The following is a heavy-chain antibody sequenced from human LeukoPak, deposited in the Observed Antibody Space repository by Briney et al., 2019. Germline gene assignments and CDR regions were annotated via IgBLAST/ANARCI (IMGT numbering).Heavy chain of an antibody. Sequence: GGSLRLSCAASGFTFSTYAMNWVRQAPGKGLEWVSAISPIGSRTYYADSVKGRFTISRDNSKNTLYLQMNSLRAGDTAIYYCAIASTVLKPIDSWGQGTLVTVSS. CDR2: ISPIGSRT. V-gene: IGHV3-23*01. CDR3: AIASTVLKPIDS. CDR1: GFTFSTYA. D-gene: IGHD1-14*01. J-gene: IGHJ4*02.